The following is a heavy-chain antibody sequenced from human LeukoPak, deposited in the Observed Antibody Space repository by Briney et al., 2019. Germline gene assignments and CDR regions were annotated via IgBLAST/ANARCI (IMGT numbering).Heavy chain of an antibody. Sequence: GGSLRLSCAASGIIFSSHAISWVRQAPGKGLEWVSAISGSGGTTYYADSVKGRFTIFRDNSKNTLSLQMNSLRAEDTAVYYCAKEDTTGMTPLLDYWGQGTLVTVSS. V-gene: IGHV3-23*01. J-gene: IGHJ4*02. CDR2: ISGSGGTT. CDR3: AKEDTTGMTPLLDY. D-gene: IGHD1-1*01. CDR1: GIIFSSHA.